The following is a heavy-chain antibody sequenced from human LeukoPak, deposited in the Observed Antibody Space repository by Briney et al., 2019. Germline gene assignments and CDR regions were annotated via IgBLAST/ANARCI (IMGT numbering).Heavy chain of an antibody. CDR3: ARTHTYYYDSSGYYSFDY. V-gene: IGHV4-39*07. CDR1: GGSIRGSSYY. D-gene: IGHD3-22*01. J-gene: IGHJ4*02. CDR2: IYYSGST. Sequence: PSETLSLTCTVSGGSIRGSSYYWGWIRQPPGKGLEWIGSIYYSGSTYYKQSLKSRVTISVGTSKNQFSLKLSSVTAADTAVYYCARTHTYYYDSSGYYSFDYWGQGTLVTVSS.